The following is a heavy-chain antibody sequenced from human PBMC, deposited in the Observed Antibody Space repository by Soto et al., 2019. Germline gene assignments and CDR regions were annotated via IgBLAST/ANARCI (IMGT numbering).Heavy chain of an antibody. CDR3: AKSRLGYYYYGMDV. Sequence: GGSLRLSCAASGFTFSSYGMHWVRQATGKGLEWVAVISYDGSNTYYADSVKGRFTISRDNSKNTLYLQMNSLRTEDTAVYYCAKSRLGYYYYGMDVWGQGTTVTVSS. CDR2: ISYDGSNT. V-gene: IGHV3-30*18. CDR1: GFTFSSYG. J-gene: IGHJ6*02. D-gene: IGHD3-22*01.